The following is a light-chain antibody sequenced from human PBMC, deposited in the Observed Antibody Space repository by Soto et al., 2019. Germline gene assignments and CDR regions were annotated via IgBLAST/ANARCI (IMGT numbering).Light chain of an antibody. CDR3: QPYDTCPPL. Sequence: EIVMTQSPTTLSVSPGERATLSCRASQSVRDNLAWYQQKPGQAPRLLIYGAYIRVTGIPARFSGSGSGTEFTLTISSLQSEDFAVYYCQPYDTCPPLFGPGTRVDIK. J-gene: IGKJ3*01. CDR1: QSVRDN. V-gene: IGKV3-15*01. CDR2: GAY.